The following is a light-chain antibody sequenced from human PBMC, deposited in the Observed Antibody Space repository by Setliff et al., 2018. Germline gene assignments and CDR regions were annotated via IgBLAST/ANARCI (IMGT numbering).Light chain of an antibody. CDR1: GSDVGTSKY. Sequence: QSALTQPASVSGSPGQSITISCTGTGSDVGTSKYVSWYQLHPGKAPKLIIYDVTTRPSGVSNRFSGSKSGNTASLTISGLQAEDEADYYCSIHRSRGYVFGTGTKVTVL. CDR2: DVT. CDR3: SIHRSRGYV. J-gene: IGLJ1*01. V-gene: IGLV2-14*03.